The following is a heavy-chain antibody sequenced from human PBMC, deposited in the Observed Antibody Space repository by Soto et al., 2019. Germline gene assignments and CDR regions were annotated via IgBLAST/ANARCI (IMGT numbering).Heavy chain of an antibody. CDR2: IYYSGNT. V-gene: IGHV4-31*09. CDR1: GGSISSDGYY. Sequence: SETLSLTCTASGGSISSDGYYWSWIRQHPGKGLEWIGYIYYSGNTYYNPSLQTRVTISPDKSKSQFSLKLNSVTAADSAFYFCSRLEGLATISYYFDFWGPGALVTVSS. D-gene: IGHD1-1*01. J-gene: IGHJ4*02. CDR3: SRLEGLATISYYFDF.